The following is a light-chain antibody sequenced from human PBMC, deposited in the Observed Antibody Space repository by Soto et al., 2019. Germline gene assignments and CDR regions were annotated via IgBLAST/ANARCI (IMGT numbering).Light chain of an antibody. J-gene: IGKJ5*01. CDR3: QQYNNWPPPRPT. CDR2: GAS. Sequence: EIVMTQSPATLSVSPGERATLSCRASQSVSSNLAWYQQKPGQAPRLLICGASTRATGIPARFSGSGSGTEFTLTISSLQSEDFAVYYCQQYNNWPPPRPTFGQGTRLEMK. V-gene: IGKV3D-15*01. CDR1: QSVSSN.